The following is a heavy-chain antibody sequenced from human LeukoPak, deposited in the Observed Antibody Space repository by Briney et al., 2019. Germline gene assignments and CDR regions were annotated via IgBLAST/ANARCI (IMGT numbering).Heavy chain of an antibody. D-gene: IGHD3-3*01. CDR1: GFTFSSYA. J-gene: IGHJ4*02. CDR3: AKGAEATIFGVVIDYFDY. V-gene: IGHV3-23*01. Sequence: GGSLRLSCAASGFTFSSYAMSWVRQAPGKGLEWVSAISGSGGSTYYADSVKGRFTISRDNSKNTLYLQMNSLRAEDTAVYYCAKGAEATIFGVVIDYFDYWGQGTLVTVSS. CDR2: ISGSGGST.